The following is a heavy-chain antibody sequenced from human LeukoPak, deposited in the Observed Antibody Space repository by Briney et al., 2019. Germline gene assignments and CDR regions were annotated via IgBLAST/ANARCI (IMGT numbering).Heavy chain of an antibody. CDR2: ISYDGSNK. Sequence: GGSLRLSCAASGFNFSSYAMHWVRQAPGKGLEWVAVISYDGSNKYYADSVKGRFTISRDNSKNTLYLQMNSLRAEDTAVYYCARDLTAMQVYWGQGTLVTVSS. CDR3: ARDLTAMQVY. CDR1: GFNFSSYA. D-gene: IGHD2-2*01. V-gene: IGHV3-30-3*01. J-gene: IGHJ4*02.